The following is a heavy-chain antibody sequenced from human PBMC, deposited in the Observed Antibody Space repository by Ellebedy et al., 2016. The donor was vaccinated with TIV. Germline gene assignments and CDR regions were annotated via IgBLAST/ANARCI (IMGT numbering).Heavy chain of an antibody. V-gene: IGHV4-39*01. Sequence: MPSETLSLTCTVSAGSISSSSYYWGWIRQPPGKGLEWSGSIYYRGSTYYNPSLKSRVTISVDTSKNQFSLKLSSVTAADTAVYYCARLISSGRRGHFDYWGQGTLVTVSS. CDR2: IYYRGST. J-gene: IGHJ4*02. CDR3: ARLISSGRRGHFDY. CDR1: AGSISSSSYY. D-gene: IGHD3-22*01.